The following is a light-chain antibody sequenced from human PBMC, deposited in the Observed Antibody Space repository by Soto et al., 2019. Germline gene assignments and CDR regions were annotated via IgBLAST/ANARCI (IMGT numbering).Light chain of an antibody. CDR1: QDISNY. CDR2: AAS. CDR3: QQLHSYPRE. V-gene: IGKV1-9*01. Sequence: DIQLTQSPSFLSASVGDRVTITCRASQDISNYLAWYQQRPGKAHKLLIYAASTLQSGVPSRFSGGRSGTEFTLTINSLQPEDFATYYCQQLHSYPREFGQGTKVEIK. J-gene: IGKJ1*01.